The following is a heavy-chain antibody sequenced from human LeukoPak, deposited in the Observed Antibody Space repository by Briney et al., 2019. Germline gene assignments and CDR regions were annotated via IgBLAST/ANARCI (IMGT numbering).Heavy chain of an antibody. CDR2: IYHTGST. V-gene: IGHV4-4*02. Sequence: SETLSLTCAVSGGSISSSNWWSWVRQPPGRGLEWIGEIYHTGSTNYNPSLKSRVTISVDKSKNQFSLKLSSVTAADTAVYYCARKDFGGARAVDYWGQGTLVTVSS. J-gene: IGHJ4*02. CDR1: GGSISSSNW. CDR3: ARKDFGGARAVDY. D-gene: IGHD3-16*01.